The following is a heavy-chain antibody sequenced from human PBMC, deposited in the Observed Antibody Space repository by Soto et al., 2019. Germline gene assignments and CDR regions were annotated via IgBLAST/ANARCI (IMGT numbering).Heavy chain of an antibody. CDR1: GFTFSTYT. J-gene: IGHJ4*02. V-gene: IGHV3-21*01. D-gene: IGHD3-10*01. CDR3: ARDHYFGSGSYGLDY. CDR2: IYSTSTYI. Sequence: GGSLRLSCAASGFTFSTYTMNWVRQAPGKGLECVSSIYSTSTYIYYTDSVKGRFSISRDNARNSLYLQMNSLRAEDTAVYYCARDHYFGSGSYGLDYWGPGTLVTVSS.